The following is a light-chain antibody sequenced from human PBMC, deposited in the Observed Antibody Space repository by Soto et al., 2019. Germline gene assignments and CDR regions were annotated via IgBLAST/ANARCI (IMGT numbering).Light chain of an antibody. CDR3: SSYAGSNVYV. Sequence: QSVLTQPPSASGSPGQSVTISCTGTSSDVGSHDYVSWYQQHPGKAPKLMIYEVTKRPSGVPDRFSGSKSGDTASLTVSGLHAEDEAYYYCSSYAGSNVYVFGTGTKLTVL. J-gene: IGLJ1*01. V-gene: IGLV2-8*01. CDR2: EVT. CDR1: SSDVGSHDY.